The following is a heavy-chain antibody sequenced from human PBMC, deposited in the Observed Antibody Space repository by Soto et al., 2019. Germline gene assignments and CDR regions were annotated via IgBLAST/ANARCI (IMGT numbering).Heavy chain of an antibody. Sequence: EVQLVESGGGLVQPGGSLRLSCTASGFTVSSNYMSWVRQAPGKGLEWVSVIYRGGSTYYADSVKGRFTISRDNAKNTLYPQMNSLRAEDTAVYYCARDDDAFDIWGQGTMVTVSS. CDR1: GFTVSSNY. CDR2: IYRGGST. V-gene: IGHV3-66*01. J-gene: IGHJ3*02. CDR3: ARDDDAFDI.